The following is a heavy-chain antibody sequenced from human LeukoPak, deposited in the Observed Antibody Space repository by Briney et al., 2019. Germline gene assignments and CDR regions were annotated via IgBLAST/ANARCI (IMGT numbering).Heavy chain of an antibody. Sequence: GGSLRLSCEASGFIFNTYWMTWVRQAPGKGLEWVANIKQGGTERFHADSVKGRFTIARYNVKNLLILQMDSLRADDTAVYYCARAWYGSGNYYSRNYYDYYMDVWGKGTAVIVSS. CDR2: IKQGGTER. V-gene: IGHV3-7*01. CDR1: GFIFNTYW. D-gene: IGHD3-10*01. CDR3: ARAWYGSGNYYSRNYYDYYMDV. J-gene: IGHJ6*03.